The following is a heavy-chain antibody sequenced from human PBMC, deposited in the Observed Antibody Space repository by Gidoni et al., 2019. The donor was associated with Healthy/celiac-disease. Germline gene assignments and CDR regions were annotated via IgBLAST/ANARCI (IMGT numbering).Heavy chain of an antibody. CDR1: GFTFSDYY. CDR2: ISSSSSYT. V-gene: IGHV3-11*06. D-gene: IGHD6-6*01. CDR3: ARELIAARAFDY. Sequence: QVQLVASGGGLVKHGGSLRLSCAAAGFTFSDYYMSWIRQAPGRGLGWVSYISSSSSYTNYANSVKGRFTISRDNAKNSLYLQMNSLRAEDTAVYYCARELIAARAFDYWGQGTLVTVSS. J-gene: IGHJ4*02.